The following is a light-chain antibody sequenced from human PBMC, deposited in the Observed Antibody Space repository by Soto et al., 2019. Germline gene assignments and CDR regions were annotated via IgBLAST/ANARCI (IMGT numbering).Light chain of an antibody. V-gene: IGKV3-15*01. CDR1: QSVSSN. J-gene: IGKJ1*01. CDR2: GAS. CDR3: QQYHNWWT. Sequence: IVLTQSPATLSVSPGERATLSCRASQSVSSNLAWHQQRPGQAPRLLIYGASTRVTGIPARFSGSGSGTEFTLTISSLQSEDFAVYYCQQYHNWWTFGQGTKVNIK.